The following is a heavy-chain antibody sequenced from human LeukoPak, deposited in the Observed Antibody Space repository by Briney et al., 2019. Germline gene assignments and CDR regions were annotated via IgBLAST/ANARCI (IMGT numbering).Heavy chain of an antibody. V-gene: IGHV4-59*08. D-gene: IGHD3-10*01. CDR1: GGSISGYH. J-gene: IGHJ6*02. Sequence: SETLSLTCTVTGGSISGYHWNWIRQSPGKGLEWIANIYYTGIADYNPSLKSRVTTSVDTSKNEISLILSSVTAADTAVYYCARGGAALVRGSPGGMDVWGQGTTVAVSS. CDR2: IYYTGIA. CDR3: ARGGAALVRGSPGGMDV.